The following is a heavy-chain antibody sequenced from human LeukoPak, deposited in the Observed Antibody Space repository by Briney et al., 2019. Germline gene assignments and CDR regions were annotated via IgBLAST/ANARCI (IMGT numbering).Heavy chain of an antibody. CDR3: TRVLSGGGCIDY. J-gene: IGHJ4*02. D-gene: IGHD3-16*01. CDR1: GFTFGDYA. Sequence: QPGRSLRLSCTASGFTFGDYAMSWVRQAPGKGLEWAGFIRSKAYGGTTEYAASVKGRFTISRDDSKSIAYLQMNSLKTEDTAVYYCTRVLSGGGCIDYWGQGTLVTVSP. CDR2: IRSKAYGGTT. V-gene: IGHV3-49*04.